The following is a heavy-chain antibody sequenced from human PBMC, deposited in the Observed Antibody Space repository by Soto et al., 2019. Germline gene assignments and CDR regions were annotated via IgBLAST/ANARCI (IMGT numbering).Heavy chain of an antibody. D-gene: IGHD6-19*01. CDR1: GFTFSSYA. Sequence: GGSLRLSCAAPGFTFSSYAMSWVRQAPGKGLEWVSAISGRGGRTFSADSVKGRFTISRDNSKNTLYVQMNSLRAEDTAVYYCAKDPSSGWYAEYFQHWGQGTLVTVSS. CDR2: ISGRGGRT. V-gene: IGHV3-23*01. J-gene: IGHJ1*01. CDR3: AKDPSSGWYAEYFQH.